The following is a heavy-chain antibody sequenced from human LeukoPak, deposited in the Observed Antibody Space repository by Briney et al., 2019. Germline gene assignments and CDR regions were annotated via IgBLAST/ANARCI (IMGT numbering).Heavy chain of an antibody. V-gene: IGHV3-66*01. J-gene: IGHJ4*02. Sequence: GGSLRLSCAVSGFTVSRYCMSWVRQAPGKGLEWVSIIYSGDNTYYADSVKGRFTISRDNSKNTLYLQMNSLRVEDTAVYYCARDRGSGYDPGYFDYWGQGTLVTVSS. CDR1: GFTVSRYC. D-gene: IGHD5-12*01. CDR3: ARDRGSGYDPGYFDY. CDR2: IYSGDNT.